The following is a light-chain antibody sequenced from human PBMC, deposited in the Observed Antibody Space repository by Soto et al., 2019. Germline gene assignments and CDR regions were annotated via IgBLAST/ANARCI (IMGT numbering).Light chain of an antibody. CDR2: GSS. CDR1: RPVRSN. V-gene: IGKV3-15*01. J-gene: IGKJ2*03. Sequence: EIVMTQSPANMSVSPGERVAVSCRASRPVRSNLAWYQQKPGQPPRLLIYGSSTRATGIPARFSGSGSGTEFTLTVTSLQSADIAVYHCQQYNDWLYSFGQGTKVDIK. CDR3: QQYNDWLYS.